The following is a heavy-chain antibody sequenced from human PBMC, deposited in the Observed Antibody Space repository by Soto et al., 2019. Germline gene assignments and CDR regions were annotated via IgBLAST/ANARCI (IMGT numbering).Heavy chain of an antibody. J-gene: IGHJ6*02. V-gene: IGHV3-33*01. CDR1: GFTFSSYG. D-gene: IGHD6-6*01. CDR3: ARQYSSSSASYYYYGMDV. Sequence: QVQLVESGGGVVQPGRSLRLSCAASGFTFSSYGMHWVRQAPGKGLEWVAVIWYDGSNKYYADSVKGRFTISRDNSKNTLYLQMNSLRAEDTAVYYCARQYSSSSASYYYYGMDVGGQGTTVTVSS. CDR2: IWYDGSNK.